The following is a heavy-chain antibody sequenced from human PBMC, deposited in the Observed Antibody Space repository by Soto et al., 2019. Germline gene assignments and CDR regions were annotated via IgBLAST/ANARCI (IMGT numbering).Heavy chain of an antibody. CDR1: GYTFSSYG. CDR2: ISGSNDDT. V-gene: IGHV1-18*01. CDR3: ASLAAAGTGMRY. Sequence: VQLVQSGAEVKRPGASVKVSCKTSGYTFSSYGINWVRQAPEEGLEWEGWISGSNDDTDYAQKFHGRVTLTTDTATRTAYMALRSLSSDDTAVYYCASLAAAGTGMRYWGQGTQVTVSS. J-gene: IGHJ4*02. D-gene: IGHD6-13*01.